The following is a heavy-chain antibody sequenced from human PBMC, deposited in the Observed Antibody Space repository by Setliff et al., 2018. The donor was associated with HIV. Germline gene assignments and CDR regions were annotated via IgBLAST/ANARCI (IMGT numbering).Heavy chain of an antibody. CDR3: ARSVVVVTVEWFDP. CDR1: GGSISRGNHF. V-gene: IGHV4-61*02. D-gene: IGHD2-21*02. Sequence: ASETLSLTCTVSGGSISRGNHFWTWIRQPAGKGLEWIGRIYTNGSTNYNPSLKSRATIAVDTSKNQFSLKLSSVTAADTAVYYCARSVVVVTVEWFDPWGQGTQVTVSS. J-gene: IGHJ5*02. CDR2: IYTNGST.